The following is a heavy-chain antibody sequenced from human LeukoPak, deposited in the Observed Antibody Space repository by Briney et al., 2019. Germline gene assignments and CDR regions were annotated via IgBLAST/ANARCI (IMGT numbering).Heavy chain of an antibody. J-gene: IGHJ4*02. CDR2: IYYSGST. D-gene: IGHD3-22*01. CDR3: AREMVRSKHYYDSSGYSD. V-gene: IGHV4-31*11. Sequence: SETLSLTCAAYGGSFSAYYWTWIRQHPGKGLEWIGYIYYSGSTYYNPSLKSRVTISVDTSKNQFSLKLSSVTAADTVVYYCAREMVRSKHYYDSSGYSDWGQGTLVTVSS. CDR1: GGSFSAYY.